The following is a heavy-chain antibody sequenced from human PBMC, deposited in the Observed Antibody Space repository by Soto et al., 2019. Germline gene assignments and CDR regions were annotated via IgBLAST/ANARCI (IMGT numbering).Heavy chain of an antibody. CDR1: GYTITSYC. CDR2: ISAYNGNT. CDR3: ARASSSWLPLTYNWFDP. Sequence: QVQLVQSGAEVKKPGASVKVSCKASGYTITSYCISWVRQAPGQGLEWMGWISAYNGNTNYAQKLQGRVTMTTDTSTSTAYMELRSLRSDDTAVYYCARASSSWLPLTYNWFDPWGQGTLVTVSS. V-gene: IGHV1-18*01. D-gene: IGHD6-13*01. J-gene: IGHJ5*02.